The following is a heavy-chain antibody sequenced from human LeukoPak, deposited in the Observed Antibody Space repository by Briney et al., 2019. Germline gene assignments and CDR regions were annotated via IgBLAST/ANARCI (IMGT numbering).Heavy chain of an antibody. CDR2: ISNGNA. Sequence: GRCLSFALSVSGFPLVKVATGSVPPPPGGGRWCGAAISNGNAYYTDSVRGRFAISRDESKNMVYLQMNSLRDEDTALYFCVREAGYCARYGLKSNWFDAWGQGTQVTVSS. J-gene: IGHJ5*01. CDR3: VREAGYCARYGLKSNWFDA. V-gene: IGHV3-23*01. D-gene: IGHD2-15*01. CDR1: GFPLVKVA.